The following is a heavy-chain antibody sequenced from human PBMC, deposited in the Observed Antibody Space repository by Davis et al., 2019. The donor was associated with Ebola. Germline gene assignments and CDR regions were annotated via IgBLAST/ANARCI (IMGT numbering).Heavy chain of an antibody. CDR2: LIGSGVST. V-gene: IGHV3-23*01. CDR3: AKSGNKPGSKWQSDWFDP. J-gene: IGHJ5*02. CDR1: GSTFSSYV. Sequence: PGGSLRLSCAVSGSTFSSYVMIWVRQAPGKGLKWVSGLIGSGVSTDYADSVKGRFTISRDKSKNTLYLQMNSLRAEDTAVYYCAKSGNKPGSKWQSDWFDPWGQGTLVTVSS. D-gene: IGHD1-14*01.